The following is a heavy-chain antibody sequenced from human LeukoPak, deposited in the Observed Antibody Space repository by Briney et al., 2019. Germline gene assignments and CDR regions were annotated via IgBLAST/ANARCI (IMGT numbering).Heavy chain of an antibody. CDR3: AIITMVRGVPDY. CDR2: INHSGST. V-gene: IGHV4-34*01. J-gene: IGHJ4*02. D-gene: IGHD3-10*01. CDR1: GGSFSGYY. Sequence: SETLSLTCAVHGGSFSGYYWSWIRQPPGKGLEWIGEINHSGSTNYNPSLKSRVTISVDTSKNQFSLKLSSVTAADTAVYYCAIITMVRGVPDYWGQGTLVTVSS.